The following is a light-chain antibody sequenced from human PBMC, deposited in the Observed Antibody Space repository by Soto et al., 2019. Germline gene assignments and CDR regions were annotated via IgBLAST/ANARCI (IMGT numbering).Light chain of an antibody. CDR2: GAS. CDR3: QHYSTWLWT. V-gene: IGKV3-15*01. CDR1: QSVDSK. Sequence: EIVMTQSPATLSVSPGERATLSCRASQSVDSKLAWYQQKPGQGPRLLIYGASSRATGIPARFSGSGSGTEFTLTISSLHSEDFAVYYCQHYSTWLWTFGQGTKVEI. J-gene: IGKJ1*01.